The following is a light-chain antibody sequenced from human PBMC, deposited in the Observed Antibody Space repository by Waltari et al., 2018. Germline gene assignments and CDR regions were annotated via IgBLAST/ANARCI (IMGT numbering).Light chain of an antibody. V-gene: IGLV2-23*02. CDR3: CSYAGSSTYVV. CDR1: SSDVGGYNL. Sequence: QSALTQPASVSGSPGQSITISCTGTSSDVGGYNLVSWYQHRPGKAPKLMIYEVSTRPSGVSNRFSGSKSGNTASLTFSGLQAEDEADYYCCSYAGSSTYVVFGGGTRLSVL. CDR2: EVS. J-gene: IGLJ2*01.